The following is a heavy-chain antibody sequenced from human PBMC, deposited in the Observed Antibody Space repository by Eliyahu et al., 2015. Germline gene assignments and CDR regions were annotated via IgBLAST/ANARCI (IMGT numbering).Heavy chain of an antibody. CDR1: GXSXSSYX. CDR2: IYYSGST. V-gene: IGHV4-59*01. CDR3: ARVYCGGDCYYYFDY. D-gene: IGHD2-21*02. Sequence: QVQLQESGPGLVKPSETLSLTCTVXGXSXSSYXWSXXRQPPGKGLEWIGYIYYSGSTNYNPSLKXRVTISVDTSKNQFSLKLSSVTAADTAVYYCARVYCGGDCYYYFDYWGQGTLVTASS. J-gene: IGHJ4*02.